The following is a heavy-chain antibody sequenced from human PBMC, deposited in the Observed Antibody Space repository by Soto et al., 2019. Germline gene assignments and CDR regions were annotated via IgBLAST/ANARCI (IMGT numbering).Heavy chain of an antibody. CDR3: ARTLDYGHMDV. D-gene: IGHD3-16*01. Sequence: SETLSLTCTVSGASVRDQYWTWIRQPPGKRLEFIGYIFSVVRTKYSPSLESRVTISVDTSKNQFSLRLTSVAATDTAVYYCARTLDYGHMDVWGKGTTVTVSS. J-gene: IGHJ6*03. V-gene: IGHV4-59*02. CDR1: GASVRDQY. CDR2: IFSVVRT.